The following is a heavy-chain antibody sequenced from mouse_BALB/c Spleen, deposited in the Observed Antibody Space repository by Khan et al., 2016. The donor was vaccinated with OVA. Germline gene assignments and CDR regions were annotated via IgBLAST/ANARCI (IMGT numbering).Heavy chain of an antibody. CDR2: INYSGST. V-gene: IGHV3-2*02. CDR3: AAGLAVWYFDF. Sequence: VQLKQSGPGLVKPSQSLSLTCTVTGYSITSDYAWNWIRQFPGNKLEWLGYINYSGSTGYNPSLKSRISITRDTSKNQFFLRLISVTTEDTSTYFCAAGLAVWYFDFWGAGTTVTVSS. J-gene: IGHJ1*01. D-gene: IGHD3-3*01. CDR1: GYSITSDYA.